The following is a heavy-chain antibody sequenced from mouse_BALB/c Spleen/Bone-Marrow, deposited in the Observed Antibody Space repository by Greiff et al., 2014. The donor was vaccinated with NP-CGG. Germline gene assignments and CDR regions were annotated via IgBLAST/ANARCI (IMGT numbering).Heavy chain of an antibody. Sequence: EVQLQQSGSELEKPGASVRISCKASGYSFTGYNINWVRQSNGKSLEWIGYIDPYSGGTSYYQRFKDRATLTVDKSSSTAYMQLKSLTSEDSAVYYCARSLLRRDALDYWGQGTSVTVSS. D-gene: IGHD2-12*01. CDR3: ARSLLRRDALDY. V-gene: IGHV1S135*01. CDR2: IDPYSGGT. J-gene: IGHJ4*01. CDR1: GYSFTGYN.